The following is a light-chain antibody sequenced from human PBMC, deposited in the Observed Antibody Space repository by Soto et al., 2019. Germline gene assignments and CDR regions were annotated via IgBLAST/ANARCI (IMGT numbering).Light chain of an antibody. CDR3: QQYENVPIT. J-gene: IGKJ5*01. Sequence: DIQMTQSPFSLSASVGDRVTITCQASQDISNYLNWYQQKPGKAPKLLIYDASNLERGVPSRFSGSGSGTDFSVTITSLQPEDTAIYYCQQYENVPITFGQGTRLEIK. CDR2: DAS. V-gene: IGKV1-33*01. CDR1: QDISNY.